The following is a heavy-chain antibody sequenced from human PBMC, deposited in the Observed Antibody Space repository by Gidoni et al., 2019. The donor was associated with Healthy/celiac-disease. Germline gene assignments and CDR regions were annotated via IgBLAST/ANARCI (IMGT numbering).Heavy chain of an antibody. Sequence: QVQLQQWGAGLLKPSETLSLTCAVYGGSFSGYYWRWIRQPPGKGLEWIGEINHSVSTNYNPSLKSRVTISVDTSKNQFSLKLSSVTAADTAVYYCARGNQLWFRELYGYWGQGTLVTVSS. V-gene: IGHV4-34*01. D-gene: IGHD3-10*01. J-gene: IGHJ4*02. CDR2: INHSVST. CDR1: GGSFSGYY. CDR3: ARGNQLWFRELYGY.